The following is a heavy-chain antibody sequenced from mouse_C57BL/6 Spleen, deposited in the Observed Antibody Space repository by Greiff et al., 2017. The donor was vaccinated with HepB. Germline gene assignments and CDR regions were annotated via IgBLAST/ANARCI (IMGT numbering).Heavy chain of an antibody. CDR3: AKDYGDAMDY. V-gene: IGHV5-17*01. CDR2: ISSGSSTI. Sequence: DVKLVESGGGLVKPGGSLKLSCAASGFTFSDYGMHWVRQAPEKGLEWVAYISSGSSTIYYADTVKGRFTISRDNAKNTLFLQMTSLRSEDTAMYYCAKDYGDAMDYWGQGTSVTVSS. J-gene: IGHJ4*01. CDR1: GFTFSDYG. D-gene: IGHD1-1*01.